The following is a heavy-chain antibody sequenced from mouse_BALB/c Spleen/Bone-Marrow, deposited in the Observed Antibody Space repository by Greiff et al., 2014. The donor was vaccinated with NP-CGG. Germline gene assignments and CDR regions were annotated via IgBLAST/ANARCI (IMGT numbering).Heavy chain of an antibody. V-gene: IGHV5-9-4*01. CDR2: ISSGGSYT. J-gene: IGHJ4*01. Sequence: EVKLVESEGGLVKPGGSLKLSCAASGFTFRSYAMSWVRQSPEKRLEWVAEISSGGSYTYYPDTVTGRFTTSRDNAKNTLYLEMSSLRSEDTAMYYCARSPQRDYAMDYWGQGTSVTVSS. CDR1: GFTFRSYA. CDR3: ARSPQRDYAMDY. D-gene: IGHD3-2*02.